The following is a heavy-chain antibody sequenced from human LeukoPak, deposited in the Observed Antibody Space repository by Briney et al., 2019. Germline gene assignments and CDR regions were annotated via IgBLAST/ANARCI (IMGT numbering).Heavy chain of an antibody. J-gene: IGHJ3*02. CDR3: TRLLTSDI. D-gene: IGHD3-9*01. CDR2: INSDGSST. CDR1: GFTFSSYW. Sequence: PGGSLRLSCAASGFTFSSYWMHWVRQAPGTGLMWVSRINSDGSSTSYADSLKRRFTISRDNAKNTLYLQMNSLRAEDTAVYYCTRLLTSDIWGQGTMVTVSS. V-gene: IGHV3-74*01.